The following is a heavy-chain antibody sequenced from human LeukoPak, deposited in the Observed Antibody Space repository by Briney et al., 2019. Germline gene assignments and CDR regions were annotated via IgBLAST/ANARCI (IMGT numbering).Heavy chain of an antibody. D-gene: IGHD5-24*01. CDR2: ISGSGGRT. V-gene: IGHV3-23*01. J-gene: IGHJ3*02. CDR1: GFTFSSYA. Sequence: QPGGSLRLSCAASGFTFSSYAMSWVRQAPGKGLEWVSGISGSGGRTSYADSVKGRFTISRDNAKNSLYLQMNSLRAEDTALYYCAKVRERWLQRYAFDIWGQGTMVTVSS. CDR3: AKVRERWLQRYAFDI.